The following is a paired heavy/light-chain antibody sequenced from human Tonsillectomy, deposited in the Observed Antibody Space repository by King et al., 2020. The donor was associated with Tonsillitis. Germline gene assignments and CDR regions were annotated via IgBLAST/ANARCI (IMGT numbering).Heavy chain of an antibody. V-gene: IGHV5-51*03. J-gene: IGHJ3*02. CDR1: GYSFPNYW. CDR2: IYPGDSDT. Sequence: EVQLVQSGAEVKKPGESLKISCKGSGYSFPNYWIVWVRQMPGKGLEWMGMIYPGDSDTKYSPSFQGQVTISADKSISNAFLQWSSLKASDTAIYYCARRGYSSGYPGALDIWGQGTMVTVSS. D-gene: IGHD3-22*01. CDR3: ARRGYSSGYPGALDI.
Light chain of an antibody. CDR1: QSILFSPNNQNY. V-gene: IGKV4-1*01. CDR2: WAS. CDR3: HQYYTTPWT. J-gene: IGKJ1*01. Sequence: DIVMTQSPDSLAVSLGERATINCKSSQSILFSPNNQNYLAWYQQKPGQSPKLLIYWASSRESGVPDRFSGSGSGTDFTLTISSLQAEDVAVYYCHQYYTTPWTFGQGTKVEI.